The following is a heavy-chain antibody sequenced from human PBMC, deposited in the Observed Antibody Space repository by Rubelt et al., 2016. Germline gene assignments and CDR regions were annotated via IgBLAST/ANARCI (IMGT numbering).Heavy chain of an antibody. D-gene: IGHD2-2*01. Sequence: VQLVESGGGLVQPGGSLRLSCAASGFTFSSYSMNWVRQAPGKGREWVSYISSSSSTIYYADSVKGRFTISRDNAKNSLYLQMNSLRAEDTAVYYCAKGGYCSSTSFCQYFQHRGQGTLVTVS. CDR3: AKGGYCSSTSFCQYFQH. CDR1: GFTFSSYS. J-gene: IGHJ1*01. V-gene: IGHV3-48*04. CDR2: ISSSSSTI.